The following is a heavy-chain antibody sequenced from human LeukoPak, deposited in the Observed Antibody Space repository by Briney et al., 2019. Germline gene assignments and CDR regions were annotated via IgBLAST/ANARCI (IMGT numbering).Heavy chain of an antibody. Sequence: GRSRRLSCAASGFTFSSYGMHWGRQAPGKGLEGVAVIWYDGSNKYYADSVKGRFTISRDNSKNTLYLQMNSLRAEDTAVYYCARDYVQLRLAALPLWFDPWGQGTLVTVSS. D-gene: IGHD6-6*01. J-gene: IGHJ5*02. CDR3: ARDYVQLRLAALPLWFDP. V-gene: IGHV3-33*01. CDR1: GFTFSSYG. CDR2: IWYDGSNK.